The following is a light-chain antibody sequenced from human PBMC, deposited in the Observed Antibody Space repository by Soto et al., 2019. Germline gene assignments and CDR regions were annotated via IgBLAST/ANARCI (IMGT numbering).Light chain of an antibody. CDR3: QQANSTIT. CDR1: QSISSY. CDR2: AAS. Sequence: IRMTQSPSSLSASVGDRVTITCRASQSISSYLNWYQQKPGKAPKLLIYAASSLQSGVPSRFSGSGSGTDFTLTISSLQPEDFATYYCQQANSTITFGQGTRLEIK. V-gene: IGKV1-39*01. J-gene: IGKJ5*01.